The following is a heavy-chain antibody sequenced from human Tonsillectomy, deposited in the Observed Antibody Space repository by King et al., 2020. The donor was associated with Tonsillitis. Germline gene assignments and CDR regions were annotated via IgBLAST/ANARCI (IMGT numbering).Heavy chain of an antibody. CDR2: INPNSGGT. J-gene: IGHJ5*02. V-gene: IGHV1-2*02. CDR1: GYTFTGYY. CDR3: ARDRYCSSTSCHRVNWFDP. Sequence: VQLVESGAEVKKPGASVKVSCKASGYTFTGYYMHWVRQAPGQGLEWWGWINPNSGGTNYAQKFHGRVTMNRDTSISTAYMELSRLGSVDTAVYYCARDRYCSSTSCHRVNWFDPWGQGTLVTVSS. D-gene: IGHD2-2*02.